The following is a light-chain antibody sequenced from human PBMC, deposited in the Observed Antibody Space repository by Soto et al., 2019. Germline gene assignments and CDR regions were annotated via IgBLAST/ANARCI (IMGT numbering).Light chain of an antibody. J-gene: IGLJ1*01. Sequence: SVLTQPPSVSGAPGQRVSISCTGSTSNIGAPYDVHWYQHLPGTAPKLLIYGNLNRPSGVPDRFSGSKSGTSASLAITGLQAEDEADYYCQSYDSGLSGSVFGTGTKVTVL. CDR1: TSNIGAPYD. CDR3: QSYDSGLSGSV. CDR2: GNL. V-gene: IGLV1-40*01.